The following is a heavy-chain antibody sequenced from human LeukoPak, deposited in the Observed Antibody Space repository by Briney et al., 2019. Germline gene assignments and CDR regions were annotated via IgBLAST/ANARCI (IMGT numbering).Heavy chain of an antibody. Sequence: GGSLGLSCAASGFTFSRYGMHWVRQAPGKGVGWVAFIRYEGSNKYYADSVRGRFTISRDNPTKTLYLQMTTLRAEGSAVYYCAKRGAYDSSGYYDHYYYYYMDVWGKGTTVTVSS. CDR2: IRYEGSNK. CDR3: AKRGAYDSSGYYDHYYYYYMDV. J-gene: IGHJ6*03. CDR1: GFTFSRYG. D-gene: IGHD3-22*01. V-gene: IGHV3-30*02.